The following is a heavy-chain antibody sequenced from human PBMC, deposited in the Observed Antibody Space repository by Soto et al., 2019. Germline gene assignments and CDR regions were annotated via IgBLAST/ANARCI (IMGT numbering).Heavy chain of an antibody. CDR3: ARSLELGYDAFDI. CDR1: GGIFSSYA. J-gene: IGHJ3*02. Sequence: ASVKVSCKASGGIFSSYAISWVRQAPGQGLEWMGGIIPIFGIANYAQKFQGRVTITADKSTSTAYMELSSLRSEDTAVYYCARSLELGYDAFDIWGQGTMVTVSS. V-gene: IGHV1-69*10. D-gene: IGHD7-27*01. CDR2: IIPIFGIA.